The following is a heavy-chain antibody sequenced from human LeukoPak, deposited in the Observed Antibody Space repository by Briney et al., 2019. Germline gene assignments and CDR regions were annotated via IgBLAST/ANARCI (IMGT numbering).Heavy chain of an antibody. CDR2: ISSSSSYI. J-gene: IGHJ4*02. CDR3: ARDGLRFLEWSTYYFDY. Sequence: PGGSLRLSCAASGFTFSSYSMNWVRQAPGKELEWVSSISSSSSYIYYADSVKGRFTISRDNAKNSLYLQMNSLRAEDTAVYYCARDGLRFLEWSTYYFDYWGQGALVTVSS. V-gene: IGHV3-21*01. CDR1: GFTFSSYS. D-gene: IGHD3-3*01.